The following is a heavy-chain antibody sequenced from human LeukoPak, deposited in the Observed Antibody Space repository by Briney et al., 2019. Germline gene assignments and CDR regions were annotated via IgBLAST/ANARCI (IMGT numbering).Heavy chain of an antibody. V-gene: IGHV4-59*01. J-gene: IGHJ4*02. CDR1: GGSISSYY. CDR3: ARGRDSSSWYFLY. CDR2: IYYSGST. D-gene: IGHD6-13*01. Sequence: NPSETLSLTCTVSGGSISSYYWSWIRQPPGKGLEWIGYIYYSGSTNYNPSLKSRVTISVDTSKNQFSLKLSSVTAADTAVYYCARGRDSSSWYFLYWGQGTLVTVSS.